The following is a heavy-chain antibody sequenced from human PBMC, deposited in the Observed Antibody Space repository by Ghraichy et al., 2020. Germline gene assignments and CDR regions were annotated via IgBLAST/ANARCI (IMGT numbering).Heavy chain of an antibody. CDR1: GFTFEDYT. Sequence: GGSLRLSCAASGFTFEDYTMHWVRQAPGKGLEWVSLITWDGSNKYYAASVSGRFTITRDNTKNSLYLRMTSLRPDDSAFYYCAAGNWFDPWGQGALVTVSS. J-gene: IGHJ5*02. CDR3: AAGNWFDP. V-gene: IGHV3-43*01. CDR2: ITWDGSNK.